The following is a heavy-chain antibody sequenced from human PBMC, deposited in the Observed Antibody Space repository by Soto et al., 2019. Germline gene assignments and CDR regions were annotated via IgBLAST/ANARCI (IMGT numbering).Heavy chain of an antibody. CDR3: ARDRHYDFWSGYFPTNDAFDI. D-gene: IGHD3-3*01. Sequence: QVQLVQSGAEVKKPGASVKVSCKASGYTFTSYGISWVRQAPGQGLEWMGWISAYNGNTNYAQKLQGRVTMTTDTSTSTAYMELRSLRSDDTAVYYCARDRHYDFWSGYFPTNDAFDIWGQGTMVTVSS. J-gene: IGHJ3*02. V-gene: IGHV1-18*01. CDR1: GYTFTSYG. CDR2: ISAYNGNT.